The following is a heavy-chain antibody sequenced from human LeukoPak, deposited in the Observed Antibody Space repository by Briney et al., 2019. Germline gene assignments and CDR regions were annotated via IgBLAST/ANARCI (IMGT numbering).Heavy chain of an antibody. Sequence: ASVKVSCKASGYTFTGYYMHWVRQAPGQGLEWMGWINPNSGGTNYAQKFQGRVTMTRDTSISTTYMELSRLRSDDTAVYYCARGRWDLYYFDYWGQGTLVTVSS. J-gene: IGHJ4*02. CDR1: GYTFTGYY. CDR3: ARGRWDLYYFDY. V-gene: IGHV1-2*02. D-gene: IGHD1-26*01. CDR2: INPNSGGT.